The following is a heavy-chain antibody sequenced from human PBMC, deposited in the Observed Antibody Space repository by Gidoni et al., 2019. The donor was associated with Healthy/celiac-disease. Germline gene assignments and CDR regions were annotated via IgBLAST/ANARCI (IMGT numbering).Heavy chain of an antibody. Sequence: QVQLQQWGAGLLKPSETLSLTCAVYGGSFSGYYWSWIRQPPGTGLEWIGEINHSGSTNYNPSLKSRVTISVDTSKNQFSLKLSSVTAADTAVYYCARAQRPTRGYYYYYGMDVWGQGTTVTVSS. CDR2: INHSGST. CDR3: ARAQRPTRGYYYYYGMDV. CDR1: GGSFSGYY. J-gene: IGHJ6*02. V-gene: IGHV4-34*01. D-gene: IGHD3-10*01.